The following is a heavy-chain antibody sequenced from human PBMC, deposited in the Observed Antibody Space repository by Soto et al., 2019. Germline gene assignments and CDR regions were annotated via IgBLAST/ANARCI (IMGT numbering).Heavy chain of an antibody. CDR2: IHYNGNT. D-gene: IGHD4-17*01. CDR3: ARADGDYASEYFQH. V-gene: IGHV4-59*01. Sequence: SETLSLTCTVSGGSISSYYWSWIRQPPGKGLEWIGNIHYNGNTKYSPSLKSRVTMSVDTSKNHFSLKLISVTTADTAVYYCARADGDYASEYFQHWGQGTLVTVSS. J-gene: IGHJ1*01. CDR1: GGSISSYY.